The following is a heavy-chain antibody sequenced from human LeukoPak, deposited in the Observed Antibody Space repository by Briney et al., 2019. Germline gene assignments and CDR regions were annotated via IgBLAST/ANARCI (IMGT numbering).Heavy chain of an antibody. D-gene: IGHD2-15*01. CDR1: GFTFSSYT. V-gene: IGHV3-21*01. Sequence: PGGSLRLSCAASGFTFSSYTMNWVRQAPGKGLEWVSFISTTSGYIHYADSVKGRFTISRDNAKNSLYLQMNSLRAEDTAVYYCARDRSGGSGSDYWGQGTLVSVSS. CDR3: ARDRSGGSGSDY. J-gene: IGHJ4*02. CDR2: ISTTSGYI.